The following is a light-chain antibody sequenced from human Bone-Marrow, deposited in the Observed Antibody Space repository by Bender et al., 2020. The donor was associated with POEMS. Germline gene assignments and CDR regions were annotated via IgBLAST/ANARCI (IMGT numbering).Light chain of an antibody. CDR3: QTWGTGFSWV. CDR1: RWHSIYA. Sequence: QLVLTQSPSASASLGASVKLTCTLSRWHSIYAIAWHQPQAEKGPRVLMKLTSDGSYRKGDGIPDRFSGSSSGAERYLTISSLQSEDEADYYCQTWGTGFSWVFGGGTKLTVL. V-gene: IGLV4-69*01. J-gene: IGLJ3*02. CDR2: LTSDGSY.